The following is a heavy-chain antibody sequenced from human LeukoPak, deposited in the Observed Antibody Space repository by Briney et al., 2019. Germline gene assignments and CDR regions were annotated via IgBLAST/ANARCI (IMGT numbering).Heavy chain of an antibody. J-gene: IGHJ4*02. CDR1: GFTFSSYG. V-gene: IGHV3-30*18. D-gene: IGHD6-13*01. CDR3: AKDFSSSWFGFDN. CDR2: ISYDGSNK. Sequence: GGSLRLSCAASGFTFSSYGMHWVRQAPGKGLEWVAVISYDGSNKYYADSVKGRFTISRDNSKNTLYLQMNSLRAEDTAVYYCAKDFSSSWFGFDNWGQGTPVTVSS.